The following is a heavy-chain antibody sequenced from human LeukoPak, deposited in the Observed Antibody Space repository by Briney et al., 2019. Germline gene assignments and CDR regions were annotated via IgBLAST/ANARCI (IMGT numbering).Heavy chain of an antibody. CDR3: ARAFQELPQLYYYYYMDV. J-gene: IGHJ6*03. D-gene: IGHD6-13*01. Sequence: GGSLRLSCAASGFTFSSYEMNWVRQAPGKGLEWVSYISSSGSTKYYADSVEGRFTISRDNAKNSLYLQTNSLRAEDTAVYYCARAFQELPQLYYYYYMDVWGKGTTVTVSS. CDR2: ISSSGSTK. V-gene: IGHV3-48*03. CDR1: GFTFSSYE.